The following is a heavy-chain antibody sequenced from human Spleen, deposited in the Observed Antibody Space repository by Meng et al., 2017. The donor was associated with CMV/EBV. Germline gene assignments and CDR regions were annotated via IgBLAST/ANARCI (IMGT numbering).Heavy chain of an antibody. Sequence: SVKVSCKASGYTFISYAISWVRQAPGQGLEWMGGIIPILGRANYAQKFQGRVTITADKSTSTAYTELSSLRSEDTAVYYWARPPTVTTRAYYYGMDLWGKGTTVTVSS. CDR1: GYTFISYA. CDR2: IIPILGRA. J-gene: IGHJ6*04. D-gene: IGHD4-11*01. V-gene: IGHV1-69*10. CDR3: ARPPTVTTRAYYYGMDL.